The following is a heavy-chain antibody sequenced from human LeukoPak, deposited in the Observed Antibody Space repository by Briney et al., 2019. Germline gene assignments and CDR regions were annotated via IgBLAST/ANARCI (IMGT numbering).Heavy chain of an antibody. V-gene: IGHV3-23*01. CDR2: IRGSGDTT. J-gene: IGHJ4*02. D-gene: IGHD3/OR15-3a*01. Sequence: GGSLRLSCAASGFTFSSYAMNWVRQAPGKGLEWVSGIRGSGDTTYYADSVKGRRFTISRDNSKNTLYLQMNSLRAEDTAVYYCAKVRTGIVDYWGQGTLVTVSS. CDR1: GFTFSSYA. CDR3: AKVRTGIVDY.